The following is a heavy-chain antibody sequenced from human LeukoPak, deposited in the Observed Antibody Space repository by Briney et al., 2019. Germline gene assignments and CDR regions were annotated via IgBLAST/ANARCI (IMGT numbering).Heavy chain of an antibody. CDR2: IYPGDSDT. Sequence: GESLKISCKGSGDSFISYWIGWVRQMSGKGLEWMGIIYPGDSDTRYGPSFQGQVTISADKSISTAYLQWNSLKASDTAMYYCARPVCTTTTCYGYYFDYWGQGTLVTVSS. CDR1: GDSFISYW. CDR3: ARPVCTTTTCYGYYFDY. D-gene: IGHD2-2*01. J-gene: IGHJ4*02. V-gene: IGHV5-51*01.